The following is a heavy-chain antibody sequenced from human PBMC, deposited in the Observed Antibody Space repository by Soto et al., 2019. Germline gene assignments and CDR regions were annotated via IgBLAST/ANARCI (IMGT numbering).Heavy chain of an antibody. CDR3: ARMGGYDYWLVY. Sequence: PSETLSLTCTVSGGSISSSSYYWGWIRQPPGKGLEWIGSIYYSGSTYYNPSLKSRVTISVDTSKNQFSLKLSSVTAADTAVYYCARMGGYDYWLVYWGQGTLVTVSS. D-gene: IGHD5-12*01. CDR2: IYYSGST. J-gene: IGHJ4*02. V-gene: IGHV4-39*01. CDR1: GGSISSSSYY.